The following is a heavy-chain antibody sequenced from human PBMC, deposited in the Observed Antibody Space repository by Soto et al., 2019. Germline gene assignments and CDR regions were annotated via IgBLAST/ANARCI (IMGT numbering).Heavy chain of an antibody. V-gene: IGHV2-5*02. D-gene: IGHD3-10*01. CDR3: AHTPPNRLLWVGEV. J-gene: IGHJ6*04. Sequence: VGVRWIRQPPGKGLEWVALIYWDDDKRYRPSLKSRLTITKDTSKNQVVLKMTNMDPVDTATYYCAHTPPNRLLWVGEVWGKGTTVSVSS. CDR1: VG. CDR2: IYWDDDK.